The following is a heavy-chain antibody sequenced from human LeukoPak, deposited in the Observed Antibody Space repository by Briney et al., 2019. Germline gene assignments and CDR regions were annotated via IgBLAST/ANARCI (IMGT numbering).Heavy chain of an antibody. J-gene: IGHJ3*02. CDR1: GGSFSGYY. D-gene: IGHD3-22*01. V-gene: IGHV4-34*01. CDR2: INHSGST. Sequence: SETLSLTCAVYGGSFSGYYWSWIRQPPGKGLEWIGEINHSGSTNYNPSLKSRVTISVDTSKNQFSLKLSSVTAADTAVYYCARSVGGGYYQNAFDIWGQGTMVTVSS. CDR3: ARSVGGGYYQNAFDI.